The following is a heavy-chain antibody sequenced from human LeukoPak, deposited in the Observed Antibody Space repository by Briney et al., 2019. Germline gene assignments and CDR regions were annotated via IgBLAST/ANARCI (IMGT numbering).Heavy chain of an antibody. D-gene: IGHD3-10*01. CDR1: GGSISSYY. J-gene: IGHJ4*02. V-gene: IGHV4-4*07. CDR2: IYTSGST. CDR3: ARDRYGSGSISQRDY. Sequence: SETLSLTCTVSGGSISSYYWSWIRQPAGKGLEWIGRIYTSGSTNYNPSLKSRVTMSVDTSKNQFSLKLSSVTAADTAVYYCARDRYGSGSISQRDYWGQGTLVTVSS.